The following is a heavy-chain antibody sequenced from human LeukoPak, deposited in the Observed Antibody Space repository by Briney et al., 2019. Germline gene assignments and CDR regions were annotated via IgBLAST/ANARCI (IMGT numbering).Heavy chain of an antibody. CDR2: IKQDASET. CDR1: GFTFSNYA. V-gene: IGHV3-7*01. CDR3: ARQGSYSNGWFFDY. J-gene: IGHJ4*02. D-gene: IGHD6-19*01. Sequence: GGSLRLSCAASGFTFSNYAMNWVRQAPGKGLEWVANIKQDASETYYVDSVKGRFIISRDSPKNSLYLQLNSLRAEDTAIYYCARQGSYSNGWFFDYWGQGALVTVSS.